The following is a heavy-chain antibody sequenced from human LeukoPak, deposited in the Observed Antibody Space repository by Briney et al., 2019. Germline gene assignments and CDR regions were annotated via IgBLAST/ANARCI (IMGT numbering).Heavy chain of an antibody. D-gene: IGHD3-22*01. CDR3: STGGYYLDY. CDR1: GFTFSSYS. J-gene: IGHJ4*02. V-gene: IGHV3-15*01. CDR2: IKSKADGETT. Sequence: GGSLRLSCAASGFTFSSYSMTWVRQAPGKGLEWVGRIKSKADGETTDYAAPVKGRFTISRDDSKNTVYLQINSLKTEDTAVYYCSTGGYYLDYWGQGALVTVSS.